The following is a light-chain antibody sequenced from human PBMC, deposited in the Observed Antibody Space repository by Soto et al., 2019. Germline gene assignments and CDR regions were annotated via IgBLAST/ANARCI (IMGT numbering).Light chain of an antibody. V-gene: IGLV2-14*01. J-gene: IGLJ1*01. CDR1: SSDVGGYNY. Sequence: QSALTQPASVSGSPGEAIAISCTGSSSDVGGYNYVSWYQQHPGKAPQLIIYEVTNRPSGVSNRFSGSKSGNTASLTISRLQAEDEADYYCSSYTSSSTRVFGTGTKVTVL. CDR3: SSYTSSSTRV. CDR2: EVT.